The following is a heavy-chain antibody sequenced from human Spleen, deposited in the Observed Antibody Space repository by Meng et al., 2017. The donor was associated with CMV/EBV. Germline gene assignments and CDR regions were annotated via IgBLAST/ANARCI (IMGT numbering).Heavy chain of an antibody. CDR1: GFTFVDYG. J-gene: IGHJ4*02. V-gene: IGHV3-20*04. CDR2: VNWNGERT. CDR3: AGDKEYPRRLLPWSCSDF. Sequence: GGSLRLSCAASGFTFVDYGMTWVRQTPGKGLEWVSGVNWNGERTGYADSVKGRFTISRDNAKNSLYLQMNSQRDDDTAMYYCAGDKEYPRRLLPWSCSDFWGQGTLVTVSS. D-gene: IGHD6-6*01.